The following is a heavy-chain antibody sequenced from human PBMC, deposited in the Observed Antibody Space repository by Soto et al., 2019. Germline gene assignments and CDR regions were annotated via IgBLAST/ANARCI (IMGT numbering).Heavy chain of an antibody. Sequence: QVQLVQSGAEVKKPGASVKVSCKASGYTFTSYDINWVRQATGQGLEWMGWMNPNSGNTGYAQKFQGRVTMTRNTSISTAYMELSSLRSEDTAVYYCARVRPGYYDSSGYFDYWGQGTLVTVSS. CDR1: GYTFTSYD. J-gene: IGHJ4*02. CDR3: ARVRPGYYDSSGYFDY. V-gene: IGHV1-8*01. D-gene: IGHD3-22*01. CDR2: MNPNSGNT.